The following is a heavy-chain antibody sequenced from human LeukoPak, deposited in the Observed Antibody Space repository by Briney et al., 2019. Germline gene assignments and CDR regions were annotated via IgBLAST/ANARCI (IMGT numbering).Heavy chain of an antibody. CDR3: ARGLYSSGWYFDY. D-gene: IGHD6-19*01. Sequence: GGSLRLSCAASRFTISSNYMSWVRQAPGKGLDWVSVISSGGSTYYSDSVKGRFTISRDNSKNTLYLQMNTLRAEDMAVYYCARGLYSSGWYFDYWGQGTLVTVSS. CDR1: RFTISSNY. J-gene: IGHJ4*02. CDR2: ISSGGST. V-gene: IGHV3-66*01.